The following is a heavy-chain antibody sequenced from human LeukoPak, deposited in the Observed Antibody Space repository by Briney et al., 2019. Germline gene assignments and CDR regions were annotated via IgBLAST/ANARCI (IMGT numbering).Heavy chain of an antibody. V-gene: IGHV4-61*02. D-gene: IGHD1-26*01. CDR2: IYTSGST. CDR3: ARGKEWELLID. Sequence: SETLSLTCTVSGGSISSGSYYWSWIRQPAGKGLEWIGRIYTSGSTNYNPSLKSRVTISVDTSKNQFSLKLSSVTAADTAVYYCARGKEWELLIDWGQGTLVTVSS. J-gene: IGHJ4*02. CDR1: GGSISSGSYY.